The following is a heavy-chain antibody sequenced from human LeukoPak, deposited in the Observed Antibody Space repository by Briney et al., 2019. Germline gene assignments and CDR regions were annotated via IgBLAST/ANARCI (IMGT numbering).Heavy chain of an antibody. Sequence: NPSETLSLTCTVSGDSISSYYWSWIRQPAGKGLEWIGRIYTSGSTNYNPSLKSRVTMSLNTSKNQFSLKLSSVTAADTAVYYCARDRDGYNSHLTSWGQGTLVTVSS. V-gene: IGHV4-4*07. J-gene: IGHJ5*02. D-gene: IGHD5-24*01. CDR1: GDSISSYY. CDR2: IYTSGST. CDR3: ARDRDGYNSHLTS.